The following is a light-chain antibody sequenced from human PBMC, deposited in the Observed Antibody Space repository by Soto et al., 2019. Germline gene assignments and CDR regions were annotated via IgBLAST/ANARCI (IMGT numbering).Light chain of an antibody. CDR2: EVS. J-gene: IGLJ3*02. Sequence: QSALTQPASVSGSPGQSITISCTGTSSDVGGYNYVSWYQHHPGKAPKLMIYEVSNRPSWVSNRFSGSKSGNTASLTISGLQAEDVADYYCSSYSSSSTRVFGGGTKLTVL. V-gene: IGLV2-14*01. CDR3: SSYSSSSTRV. CDR1: SSDVGGYNY.